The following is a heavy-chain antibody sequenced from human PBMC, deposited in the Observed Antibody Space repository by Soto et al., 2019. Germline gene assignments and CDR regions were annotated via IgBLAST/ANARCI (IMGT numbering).Heavy chain of an antibody. Sequence: QVQLVQSGGEVKEPGASVKVSCKASGYMFNSYGMSWLRQAPGQGRAWLGWISGYNGKTNYAQKFQGRITMTTETSTTTVYMDLKSLRSDDTAVYYCARDETYTSGWYFEVWGQGTLVTVPS. V-gene: IGHV1-18*01. CDR2: ISGYNGKT. CDR3: ARDETYTSGWYFEV. D-gene: IGHD6-19*01. J-gene: IGHJ4*02. CDR1: GYMFNSYG.